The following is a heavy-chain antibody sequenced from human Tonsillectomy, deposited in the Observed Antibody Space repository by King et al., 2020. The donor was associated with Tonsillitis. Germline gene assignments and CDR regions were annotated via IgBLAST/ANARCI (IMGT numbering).Heavy chain of an antibody. CDR3: ARVAYGSGNTGGEDAFDV. CDR2: IYYSGST. Sequence: QLQESGPGLVKPSETLSLTCSVSGGSISSGIYYWGWIRQPPGKGLEWIGSIYYSGSTYYNPSLKSRVTKSVDTSKNQFSLKLSSVTAADTAVYYCARVAYGSGNTGGEDAFDVWGQGKMVTVSS. J-gene: IGHJ3*01. CDR1: GGSISSGIYY. V-gene: IGHV4-39*01. D-gene: IGHD3-10*01.